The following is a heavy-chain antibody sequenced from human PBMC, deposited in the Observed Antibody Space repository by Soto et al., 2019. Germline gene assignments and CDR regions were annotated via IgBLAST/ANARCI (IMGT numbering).Heavy chain of an antibody. V-gene: IGHV4-30-4*01. CDR2: IYYSGST. CDR1: GGSISSGDYY. CDR3: ARGGRVGYCSGGSCSLDY. Sequence: QVQLQESGPGLVKPSQTLSLTCTVSGGSISSGDYYWSWIRQPPGKGLEWIGYIYYSGSTYYNPSLKGRVTISVDTSKNQFSLKLSFVTAADTAVYYCARGGRVGYCSGGSCSLDYWGQGTLVTVSS. D-gene: IGHD2-15*01. J-gene: IGHJ4*02.